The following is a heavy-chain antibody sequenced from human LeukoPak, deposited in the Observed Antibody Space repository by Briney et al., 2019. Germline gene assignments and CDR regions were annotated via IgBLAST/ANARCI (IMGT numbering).Heavy chain of an antibody. Sequence: GASVKVSCKASGGTFSSYTISWVRQAPGQGPEWMGGITPIFGRANYAQKFQGRVTITAVESKSTAYMELRSLRSEDTAVYYCARGWLAETTVVTPYNYWGQGTLVTVSS. CDR2: ITPIFGRA. CDR3: ARGWLAETTVVTPYNY. J-gene: IGHJ4*02. V-gene: IGHV1-69*13. D-gene: IGHD4-23*01. CDR1: GGTFSSYT.